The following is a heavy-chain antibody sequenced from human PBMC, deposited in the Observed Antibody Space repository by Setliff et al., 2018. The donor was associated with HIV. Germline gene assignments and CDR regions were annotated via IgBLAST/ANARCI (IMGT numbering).Heavy chain of an antibody. J-gene: IGHJ5*02. CDR2: IKQDGIEK. Sequence: GGSLRLSCVASGFTFSSNWLSWVRQAPGKGLEWVANIKQDGIEKIYVDSVEGRFTISRDNARNSLDLQMNSLRAEDTAIYYRARGTSVRWERRGGFEPWGQGTLVTVSS. V-gene: IGHV3-7*03. CDR3: ARGTSVRWERRGGFEP. D-gene: IGHD1-26*01. CDR1: GFTFSSNW.